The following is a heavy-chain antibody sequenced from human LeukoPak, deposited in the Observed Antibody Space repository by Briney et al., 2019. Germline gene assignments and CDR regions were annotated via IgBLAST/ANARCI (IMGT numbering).Heavy chain of an antibody. CDR2: IIPIFGTA. J-gene: IGHJ4*02. CDR1: GGTFSRYA. Sequence: SVKVSCKASGGTFSRYAISWVRQAPGQWLEWMGGIIPIFGTANYAQKFQGRVTITTDESTSTAYMELSSLRSEDTAVYYCAGGTGYYFDYWGQGTLVTVSS. V-gene: IGHV1-69*05. CDR3: AGGTGYYFDY. D-gene: IGHD3-16*01.